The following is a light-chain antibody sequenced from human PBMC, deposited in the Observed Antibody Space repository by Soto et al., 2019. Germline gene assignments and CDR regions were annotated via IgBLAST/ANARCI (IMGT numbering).Light chain of an antibody. V-gene: IGLV2-14*01. CDR2: QVT. J-gene: IGLJ1*01. CDR3: SSYTGSTNYV. Sequence: QSVLTQPASVSGSPGQSITISCTGTSSDVGIYNYVSWYQQHPGKAPKLMIYQVTNRPSGVSNRFSGSKSGNTASLTISGLQAEDEAHYYCSSYTGSTNYVFGAGTKVIV. CDR1: SSDVGIYNY.